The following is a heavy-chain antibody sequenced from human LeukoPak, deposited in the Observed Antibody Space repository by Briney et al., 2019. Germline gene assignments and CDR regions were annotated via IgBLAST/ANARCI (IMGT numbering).Heavy chain of an antibody. J-gene: IGHJ4*02. V-gene: IGHV4-34*08. Sequence: GSLRLSCAASGFTFNNYAMNWVRQPPGKGLEWIGEINRSGRTNYNPSLKSRVTKSVDTSKNLFSLKLSSVTAADTAVYYCAKRVKVNSGYDYYYFDYWGQGTLVTVSS. CDR2: INRSGRT. D-gene: IGHD5-12*01. CDR1: GFTFNNYA. CDR3: AKRVKVNSGYDYYYFDY.